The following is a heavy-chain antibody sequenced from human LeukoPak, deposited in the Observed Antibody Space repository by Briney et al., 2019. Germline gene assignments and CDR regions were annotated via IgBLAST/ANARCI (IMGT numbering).Heavy chain of an antibody. CDR2: IIPILGIA. V-gene: IGHV1-69*04. CDR3: ASAFFSGSYYYSAY. J-gene: IGHJ4*02. D-gene: IGHD1-26*01. CDR1: GGTFSSYA. Sequence: ASVKVSCKASGGTFSSYAISWVRQAPGQGLEWMGRIIPILGIADYAQKFQGRVTITADKSTSTAYMELSSLRSEDTAVYYCASAFFSGSYYYSAYWGQGTLVTVSS.